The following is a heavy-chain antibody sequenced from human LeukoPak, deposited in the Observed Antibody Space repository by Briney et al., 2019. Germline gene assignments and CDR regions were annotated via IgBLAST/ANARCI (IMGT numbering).Heavy chain of an antibody. CDR2: IYYSGST. D-gene: IGHD3-16*01. V-gene: IGHV4-59*12. CDR3: ARDASVGVDY. Sequence: SETLSLTCTVSGGSISSYYWSWIRQPPGKGLEWIGYIYYSGSTNYNPSLKSRVTMSVDTSKNQFSLQLSSVTAADTAVYYCARDASVGVDYWGQGTLVTVSS. CDR1: GGSISSYY. J-gene: IGHJ4*02.